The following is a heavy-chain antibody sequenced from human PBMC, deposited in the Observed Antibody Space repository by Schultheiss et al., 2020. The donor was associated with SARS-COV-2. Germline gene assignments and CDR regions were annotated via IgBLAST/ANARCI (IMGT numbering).Heavy chain of an antibody. CDR1: GGSFSGYY. J-gene: IGHJ5*02. CDR3: VRDRSWWTPYNCFDL. Sequence: GGSLRLSCAVYGGSFSGYYWSWVRQAPGKGLEFVASIRSSGRDIYYADSMQGRFTVSRDNANNSLYLQMHSLRAEDTAVYYCVRDRSWWTPYNCFDLWGRGTLVTVSS. V-gene: IGHV3-21*01. D-gene: IGHD2-15*01. CDR2: IRSSGRDI.